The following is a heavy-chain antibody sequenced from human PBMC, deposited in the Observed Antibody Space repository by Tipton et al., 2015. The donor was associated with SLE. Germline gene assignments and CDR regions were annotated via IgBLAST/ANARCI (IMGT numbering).Heavy chain of an antibody. CDR1: GGSFSGYY. CDR2: LYYSGST. CDR3: ARDRDYNRVFDY. D-gene: IGHD1-14*01. Sequence: TLSLTCTVYGGSFSGYYWGWIRQPPGKGLEWIGSLYYSGSTYYNPSLKSRVTISVDTSKTHFSLKLSSVTAADTAVYYCARDRDYNRVFDYWGQGTLATVSS. V-gene: IGHV4-39*07. J-gene: IGHJ4*02.